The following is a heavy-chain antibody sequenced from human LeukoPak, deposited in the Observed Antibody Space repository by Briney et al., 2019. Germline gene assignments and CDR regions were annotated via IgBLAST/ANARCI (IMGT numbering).Heavy chain of an antibody. CDR2: IYHSGST. D-gene: IGHD6-19*01. Sequence: PSETLSLTCAVSGGSISSGGYSWSWIRQPPGKGLEWIGYIYHSGSTYYNPSLKSRVTISVDRSKNQFSLKLSSVTAADTAVYYCARAASRWLVRWGYFDYWGQGTLVTVSS. CDR3: ARAASRWLVRWGYFDY. CDR1: GGSISSGGYS. J-gene: IGHJ4*02. V-gene: IGHV4-30-2*01.